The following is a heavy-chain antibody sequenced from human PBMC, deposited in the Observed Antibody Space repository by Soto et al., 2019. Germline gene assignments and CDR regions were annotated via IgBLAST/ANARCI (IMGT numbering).Heavy chain of an antibody. J-gene: IGHJ4*02. CDR1: GFTFSNAW. V-gene: IGHV3-15*01. D-gene: IGHD3-22*01. CDR3: TTETRNYYDSSGYPVDY. Sequence: GSLRLSCAASGFTFSNAWMSWVRQAPGKGLEWVGRIKSKTDGGTTDYAAPVKGRFTISRDDSKNTLYLQMNSLKTEDTAVYYCTTETRNYYDSSGYPVDYWGQGTLVTVSS. CDR2: IKSKTDGGTT.